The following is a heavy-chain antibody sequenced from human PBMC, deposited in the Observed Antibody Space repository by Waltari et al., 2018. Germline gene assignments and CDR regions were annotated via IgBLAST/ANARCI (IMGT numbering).Heavy chain of an antibody. CDR2: IIPIFGTA. J-gene: IGHJ4*02. CDR3: ARDSASFVGIDY. V-gene: IGHV1-69*05. CDR1: GGTFSSYA. D-gene: IGHD1-26*01. Sequence: QVQLVQSEAEVKKPGSSVKVSCKASGGTFSSYAINWIQQALGQGLEWMGGIIPIFGTANYAQKFQGRVTITTDESTSTAYMELSSLRSEDTAVYYCARDSASFVGIDYWGQGTLVTVSS.